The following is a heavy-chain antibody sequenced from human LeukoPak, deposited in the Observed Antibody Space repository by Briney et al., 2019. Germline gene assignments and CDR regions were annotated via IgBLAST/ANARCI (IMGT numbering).Heavy chain of an antibody. CDR2: INSDGSST. J-gene: IGHJ4*02. V-gene: IGHV3-74*01. Sequence: PGGSLRLSCAASGFTFDDYAMHWVRQAPGKGLVWVSRINSDGSSTSYADSVKGRFTISRDNAKNTLYLQMNSLRAEDTAVYYCASGYRYFDYWGQGTLVTASS. CDR1: GFTFDDYA. D-gene: IGHD2-2*03. CDR3: ASGYRYFDY.